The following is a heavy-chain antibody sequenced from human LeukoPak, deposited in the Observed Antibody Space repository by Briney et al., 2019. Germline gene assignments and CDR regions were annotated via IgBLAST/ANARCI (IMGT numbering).Heavy chain of an antibody. D-gene: IGHD3-10*01. J-gene: IGHJ4*02. CDR2: IYSGGST. CDR1: GFTVSGDY. Sequence: GGSLRLSCAVSGFTVSGDYMSWVRQAPGKGLEWVSVIYSGGSTYYADSVKGRFTISRDNSKNTLYLQMNSLRPEDTAVYFCAKHSGLYYFDYWGQGTLVTVSS. CDR3: AKHSGLYYFDY. V-gene: IGHV3-53*05.